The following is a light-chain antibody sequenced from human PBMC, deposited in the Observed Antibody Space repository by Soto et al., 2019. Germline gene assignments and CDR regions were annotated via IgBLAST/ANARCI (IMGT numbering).Light chain of an antibody. CDR1: SSDVGGYNY. J-gene: IGLJ1*01. V-gene: IGLV2-14*01. CDR2: DVS. CDR3: SSYTSSSTLYV. Sequence: QSALTQPASVSGSPGQSITISCTGTSSDVGGYNYVSWYQQHPGKAPKLMIYDVSNRHSGVSNRFSGSKSGNTASLTISGLQAEDEADCYCSSYTSSSTLYVFGTGTKLTVL.